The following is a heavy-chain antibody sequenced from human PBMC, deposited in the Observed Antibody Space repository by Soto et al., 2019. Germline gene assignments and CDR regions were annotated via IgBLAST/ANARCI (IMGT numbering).Heavy chain of an antibody. CDR1: GYTFTGHW. V-gene: IGHV5-10-1*01. CDR2: IDPSDSYT. J-gene: IGHJ4*02. D-gene: IGHD5-12*01. CDR3: TRHTGYDSSLDY. Sequence: PXESLTISCQGSGYTFTGHWISLVRQMPGKGLEWMGRIDPSDSYTDYSPTVQGHVTMSADKSINTAYLQWSSLQASDTAVYYCTRHTGYDSSLDYWGQGTLVTVSS.